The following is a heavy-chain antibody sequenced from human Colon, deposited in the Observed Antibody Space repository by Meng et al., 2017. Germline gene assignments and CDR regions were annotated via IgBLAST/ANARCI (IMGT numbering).Heavy chain of an antibody. Sequence: GGSLRLSCAASGFTFSSEAMHWVRQAPGKGLEWVAVISYEESNKYYADSVKGRFTISRDNFKNTLYLQMNSLRAEDTAVYYCASAPYYDSSGYYYGHDYWGQGTMVTVSS. CDR2: ISYEESNK. J-gene: IGHJ4*02. CDR3: ASAPYYDSSGYYYGHDY. CDR1: GFTFSSEA. V-gene: IGHV3-30*04. D-gene: IGHD3-22*01.